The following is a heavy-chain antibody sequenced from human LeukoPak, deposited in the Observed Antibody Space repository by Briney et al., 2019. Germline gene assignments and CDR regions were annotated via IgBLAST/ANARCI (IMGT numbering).Heavy chain of an antibody. D-gene: IGHD3-22*01. CDR2: INPGGGST. CDR3: ARGGLYYYDSSGYLGSFDY. Sequence: GASVRVSCKASGYTFTSYYMHWVRQAPGQGLEWMGIINPGGGSTSYAQKFQGRVTMTRDTSTSTVYMELSSLRSEDTAVYYCARGGLYYYDSSGYLGSFDYWGQGTLVTVSS. V-gene: IGHV1-46*03. CDR1: GYTFTSYY. J-gene: IGHJ4*02.